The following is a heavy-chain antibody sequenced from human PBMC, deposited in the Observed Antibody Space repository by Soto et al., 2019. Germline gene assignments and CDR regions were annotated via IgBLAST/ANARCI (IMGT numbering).Heavy chain of an antibody. CDR3: AKCRDYYDSSGNFDY. J-gene: IGHJ4*02. CDR1: GLTFSSYG. D-gene: IGHD3-22*01. Sequence: QVQLVESGGGVVQPGRSLRLSCAASGLTFSSYGMHWVRQAPGKGLEWVAVISYDGSNKYYADSVKGRFTISRDNSKNTLYLQMNSLRAEDTAVYYCAKCRDYYDSSGNFDYWGQGSLVTVSS. V-gene: IGHV3-30*18. CDR2: ISYDGSNK.